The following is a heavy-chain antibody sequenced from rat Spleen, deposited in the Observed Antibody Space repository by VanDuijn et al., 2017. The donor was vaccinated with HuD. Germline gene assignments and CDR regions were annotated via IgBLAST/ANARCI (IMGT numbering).Heavy chain of an antibody. D-gene: IGHD1-1*01. V-gene: IGHV5-25*01. J-gene: IGHJ2*01. Sequence: EVQLVESGGGLVQPGRSMSLSCAASGFIFSNYYMVWVRQAPTKGLEWVASISTGGGNTYYRDSVKGRFTISRDNAKSTLYLQMDSLRSEDTATYYCARHPDYSNYFDYWGQGVMVTVSS. CDR2: ISTGGGNT. CDR3: ARHPDYSNYFDY. CDR1: GFIFSNYY.